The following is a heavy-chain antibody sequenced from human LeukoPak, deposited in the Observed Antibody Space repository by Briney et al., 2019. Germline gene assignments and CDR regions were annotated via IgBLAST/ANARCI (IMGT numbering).Heavy chain of an antibody. CDR1: GYTFTSYG. V-gene: IGHV1-18*01. Sequence: GASVKVSCKASGYTFTSYGISWVRQAPGQGLEWMGWISAYNGNTNYAQKLQGRVTMTTDTSTSTAYMELRSLRSDDTAVYYCARERGVTTLFWYFDLWGRGTLVTVSS. CDR3: ARERGVTTLFWYFDL. D-gene: IGHD4-11*01. CDR2: ISAYNGNT. J-gene: IGHJ2*01.